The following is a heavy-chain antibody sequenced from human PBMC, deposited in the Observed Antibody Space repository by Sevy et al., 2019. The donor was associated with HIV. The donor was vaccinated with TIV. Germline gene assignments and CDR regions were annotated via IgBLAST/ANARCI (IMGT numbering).Heavy chain of an antibody. CDR3: ARDQVIVVVVAATQVYYGMDV. J-gene: IGHJ6*02. D-gene: IGHD2-15*01. CDR2: ISAYNGNT. V-gene: IGHV1-18*04. Sequence: ASVKVSCKASGYTFTSYGISWVRQAPGQGLEWMGWISAYNGNTNYAQKLQGRVTMTTDTSTSTAYMGLRSLRSDDTAVYYCARDQVIVVVVAATQVYYGMDVWGQGTTVTVSS. CDR1: GYTFTSYG.